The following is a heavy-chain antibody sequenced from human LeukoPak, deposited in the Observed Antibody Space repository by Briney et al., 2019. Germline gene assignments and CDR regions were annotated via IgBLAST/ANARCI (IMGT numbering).Heavy chain of an antibody. CDR3: ARSSSGYIHDY. CDR2: IYYSGT. Sequence: SETLSLTRTVSGGSISSYYWSWIRQPPGKGLEWIGYIYYSGTNYNPSLKSRVTISVDTSKNQFSLKLSSVTAADTAVYYCARSSSGYIHDYWGQGTLVTVSS. J-gene: IGHJ4*02. D-gene: IGHD3-22*01. CDR1: GGSISSYY. V-gene: IGHV4-59*01.